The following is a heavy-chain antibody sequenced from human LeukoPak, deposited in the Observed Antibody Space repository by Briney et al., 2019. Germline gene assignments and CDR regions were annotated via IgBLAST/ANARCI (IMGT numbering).Heavy chain of an antibody. D-gene: IGHD6-13*01. Sequence: GGSLRLSCAASGFTVSSNYMSWVRQAPGKGLEWVSIIYSGGSTFYADSVKGRFTISRDNSKNTLYLQMNSLRAEDTAVYYCARVSSSSWYDYFDYWGQGTLVTVSS. CDR3: ARVSSSSWYDYFDY. J-gene: IGHJ4*02. V-gene: IGHV3-53*01. CDR1: GFTVSSNY. CDR2: IYSGGST.